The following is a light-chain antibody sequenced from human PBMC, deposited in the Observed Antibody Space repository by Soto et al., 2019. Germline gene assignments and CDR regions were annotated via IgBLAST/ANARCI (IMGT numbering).Light chain of an antibody. V-gene: IGKV1-39*01. Sequence: DIQMTQSPSSLSASVGYRLTITCRASQSISSYLNWYQQKPGKAPKLLIYAASSLQSGVPSRFSGSGYGTDFNLTISSLQTEDFATYYCQQSYSTPRTFGQGTKVDIK. J-gene: IGKJ1*01. CDR1: QSISSY. CDR3: QQSYSTPRT. CDR2: AAS.